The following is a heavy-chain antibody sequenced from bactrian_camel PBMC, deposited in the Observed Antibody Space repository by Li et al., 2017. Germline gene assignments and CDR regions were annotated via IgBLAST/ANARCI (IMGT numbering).Heavy chain of an antibody. D-gene: IGHD2*01. Sequence: DVQLVESGGDLVQPGGSLRLSCATSGFTFSSFDMSWVRQAPGKGLEWVSAVDSGGGGTYFADSMKGRFSISRDNAKNTLYLQMNELTPGDTATYYCAADYRDTYSKCAAITSSSDPKPTFDYWGQGTQVTVS. CDR3: AADYRDTYSKCAAITSSSDPKPTFDY. V-gene: IGHV3S40*01. J-gene: IGHJ4*01. CDR2: VDSGGGGT. CDR1: GFTFSSFD.